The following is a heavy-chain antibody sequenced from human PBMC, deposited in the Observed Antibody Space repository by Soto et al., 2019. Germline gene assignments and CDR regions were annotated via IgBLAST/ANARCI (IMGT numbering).Heavy chain of an antibody. Sequence: QVQLVQSGAEVQKPGSSVKVSCRASGDSFSNYAVNWLRQAPGRGLEWMGGLIPVFGTSNYAEKFQGRLTITADESTNTAYMELSSLTSEDTAVYYCARAGRTGFYGIDVWGQGTTVSVSS. J-gene: IGHJ6*02. CDR1: GDSFSNYA. CDR3: ARAGRTGFYGIDV. V-gene: IGHV1-69*01. CDR2: LIPVFGTS.